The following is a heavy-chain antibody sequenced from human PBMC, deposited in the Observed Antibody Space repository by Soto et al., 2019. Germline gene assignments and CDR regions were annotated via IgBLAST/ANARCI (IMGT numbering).Heavy chain of an antibody. D-gene: IGHD2-8*02. Sequence: SETLSLTCAVYGGSFSGYYWTWIRQPPGTGLEWIGEINHSGSTNYNPSLKSRVTISVDTSKNQFSLKLTSVTAADSAVYYCARAKITGRFHYWGQGSLVTAPQ. CDR1: GGSFSGYY. J-gene: IGHJ4*02. V-gene: IGHV4-34*01. CDR3: ARAKITGRFHY. CDR2: INHSGST.